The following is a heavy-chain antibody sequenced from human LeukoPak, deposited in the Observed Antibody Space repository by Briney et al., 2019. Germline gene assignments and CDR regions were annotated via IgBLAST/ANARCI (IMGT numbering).Heavy chain of an antibody. Sequence: ASVKVSCKASGYTFTGYYMHWVRQAPGQGLEWMGWINPNSGGTNYAQKFQGRVTMIRDTSISTAYMELSRLRSDDTAVYYCAREPLKKSRRPFDPWGQGTLVTVSS. J-gene: IGHJ5*02. CDR2: INPNSGGT. D-gene: IGHD1-14*01. V-gene: IGHV1-2*02. CDR3: AREPLKKSRRPFDP. CDR1: GYTFTGYY.